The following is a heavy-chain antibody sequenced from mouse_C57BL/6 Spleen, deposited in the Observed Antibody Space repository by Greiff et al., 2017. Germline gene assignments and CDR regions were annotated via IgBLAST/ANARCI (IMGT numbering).Heavy chain of an antibody. V-gene: IGHV1-64*01. CDR1: GYTFTSYW. D-gene: IGHD1-1*01. Sequence: QVQLQQPGAELVKPGASVKLSCKASGYTFTSYWMHWVKQRPGQGLEWIEMIHPNSGSTNYNEKFKSKATLTVDKSSSTAYMQLSSLTSEDSAVYYCARYGSSPSMGMDYWGQGTSVTVSS. CDR2: IHPNSGST. J-gene: IGHJ4*01. CDR3: ARYGSSPSMGMDY.